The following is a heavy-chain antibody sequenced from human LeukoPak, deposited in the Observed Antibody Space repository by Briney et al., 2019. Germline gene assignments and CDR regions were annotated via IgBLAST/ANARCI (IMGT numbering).Heavy chain of an antibody. V-gene: IGHV3-48*01. CDR3: ARDPSYDSSGYPAGYFDY. CDR2: ISRSSSII. D-gene: IGHD3-22*01. Sequence: LPGGSLKLSCAASGFTFSSYSMNWVRQAPGKGLEWVSYISRSSSIIYYADSVKGRFTISRDNAKNSLYLQMNSLRAEDTAVCYCARDPSYDSSGYPAGYFDYWGQGTLVTVSS. CDR1: GFTFSSYS. J-gene: IGHJ4*02.